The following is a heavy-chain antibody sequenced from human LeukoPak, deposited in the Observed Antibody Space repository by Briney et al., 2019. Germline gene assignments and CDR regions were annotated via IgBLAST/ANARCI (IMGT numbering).Heavy chain of an antibody. Sequence: GSLRLSCAASGFSFDFYGMHWVRQAPGKGLEWVAFIRSDGSDEYYADSVKGRFTISRDNSKNTLYLQLNGLRPEDTAVYYGARDGYNWNFDYWGQGTLVTVSS. CDR3: ARDGYNWNFDY. V-gene: IGHV3-30*02. D-gene: IGHD5-24*01. CDR1: GFSFDFYG. CDR2: IRSDGSDE. J-gene: IGHJ4*02.